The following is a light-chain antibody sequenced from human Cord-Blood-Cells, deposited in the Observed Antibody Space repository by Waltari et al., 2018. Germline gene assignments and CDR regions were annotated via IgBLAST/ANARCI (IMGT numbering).Light chain of an antibody. CDR1: QSVRSY. CDR3: QQRSNWLPIT. V-gene: IGKV3-11*01. CDR2: DAA. Sequence: IVLTQSPATLSLSPGERATLSCRASQSVRSYLAWYQQKPGQAPRLLIYDAANRATGIPARFSGSGSGTDFTLTISSLEPEDFAVYYCQQRSNWLPITFGQGTRLEIK. J-gene: IGKJ5*01.